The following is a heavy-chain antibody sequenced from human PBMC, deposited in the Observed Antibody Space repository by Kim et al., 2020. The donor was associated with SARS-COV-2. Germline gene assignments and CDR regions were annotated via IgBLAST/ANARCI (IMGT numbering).Heavy chain of an antibody. CDR3: SKEEDIWFGAFDI. J-gene: IGHJ3*02. D-gene: IGHD3-10*01. CDR1: GGSFTRGLDS. Sequence: SETLSLTCAVSGGSFTRGLDSWTWIRQPPGKGLEWIGYVSQHGSTNYNPSLKSRVTMSIDRSKNQFSLKLTSVTAADTAVYYCSKEEDIWFGAFDIWGHGTLVTVSS. V-gene: IGHV4-30-2*01. CDR2: VSQHGST.